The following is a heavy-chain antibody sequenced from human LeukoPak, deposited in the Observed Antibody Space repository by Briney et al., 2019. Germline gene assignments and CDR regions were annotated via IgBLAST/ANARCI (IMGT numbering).Heavy chain of an antibody. CDR1: GGTFSSYA. CDR2: IIPILGIA. D-gene: IGHD3-10*01. V-gene: IGHV1-69*04. J-gene: IGHJ4*02. CDR3: ARDAPGGYYGSGTSVY. Sequence: GASVKVSCKASGGTFSSYAISWVRQAPGQGLEWMGRIIPILGIANYAQKFQGRVTTTADKSTSTAYMELSSLRSEDTAVYYCARDAPGGYYGSGTSVYWGQGTLVTVSS.